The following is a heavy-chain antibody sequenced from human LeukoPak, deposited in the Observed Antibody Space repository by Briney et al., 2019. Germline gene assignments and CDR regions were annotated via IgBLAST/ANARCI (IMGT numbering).Heavy chain of an antibody. CDR2: ISYDGSNK. Sequence: GGSLRLSCAASGFTLSSYAMHWVRQAPGKGLEWVAVISYDGSNKYYADSVKGRFTISRDNSKNTLYLQMNSLRAVDTAVYYCAREPNSGMAFDYWGQGTLVTVSS. J-gene: IGHJ4*02. CDR1: GFTLSSYA. D-gene: IGHD3-10*01. CDR3: AREPNSGMAFDY. V-gene: IGHV3-30-3*01.